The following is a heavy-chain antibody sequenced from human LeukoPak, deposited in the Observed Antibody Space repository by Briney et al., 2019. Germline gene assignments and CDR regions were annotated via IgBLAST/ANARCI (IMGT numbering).Heavy chain of an antibody. D-gene: IGHD2-21*02. Sequence: GESLKISCKGSGYSFTSYWIAWVRQMPGKGLEWMGIIYPGDSDTTYSPSFQGQVTISVDRSISTAYLQWSSLKASDSAIYYCTRRELRTVVVVTALHAFDVWGQGTMVTVSS. CDR3: TRRELRTVVVVTALHAFDV. J-gene: IGHJ3*01. CDR2: IYPGDSDT. V-gene: IGHV5-51*01. CDR1: GYSFTSYW.